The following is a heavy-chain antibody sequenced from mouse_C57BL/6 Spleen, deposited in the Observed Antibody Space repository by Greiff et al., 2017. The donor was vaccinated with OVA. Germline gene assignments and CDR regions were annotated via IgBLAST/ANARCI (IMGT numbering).Heavy chain of an antibody. V-gene: IGHV14-1*01. Sequence: VQLQQSGAELVRPGASVKLSCTASGFNIKDYYMHWVKQRPEQGLEWIGRIDPEDGDTEYAPKFQGKATMTADTSSNTAYLQLSSLTSEDTAVYYSVTGFITTVVDDYRGQGTTLTVSS. D-gene: IGHD1-1*01. CDR2: IDPEDGDT. J-gene: IGHJ2*01. CDR3: VTGFITTVVDDY. CDR1: GFNIKDYY.